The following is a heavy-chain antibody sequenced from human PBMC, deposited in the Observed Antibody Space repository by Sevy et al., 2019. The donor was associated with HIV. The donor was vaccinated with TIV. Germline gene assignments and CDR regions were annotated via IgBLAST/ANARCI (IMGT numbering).Heavy chain of an antibody. J-gene: IGHJ4*02. V-gene: IGHV3-7*01. CDR3: ARSPNYGDRTDYFEY. Sequence: GGSLRLSCAVSGFPFSNYWMNWVRQAPGKGLEWVANIKQDESEINYVDSVKGRFTISRDNAKKSVSLQMNSLGAEDTAAYYCARSPNYGDRTDYFEYWGQGILVTVSS. D-gene: IGHD4-17*01. CDR1: GFPFSNYW. CDR2: IKQDESEI.